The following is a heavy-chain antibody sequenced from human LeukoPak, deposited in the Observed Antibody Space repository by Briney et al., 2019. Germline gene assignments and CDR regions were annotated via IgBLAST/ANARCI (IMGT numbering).Heavy chain of an antibody. CDR1: GYTFTSYG. J-gene: IGHJ5*02. D-gene: IGHD6-13*01. CDR2: ISAYNGNT. V-gene: IGHV1-18*01. CDR3: ARDRRSVAAAGIIFDP. Sequence: ASVKVSCKASGYTFTSYGISWVRQAPGQGLEWMGWISAYNGNTNYAQKLQGRVTMTTDTSTSTAYMELRSLRSDDTAVYYCARDRRSVAAAGIIFDPWGQGTLVIVSS.